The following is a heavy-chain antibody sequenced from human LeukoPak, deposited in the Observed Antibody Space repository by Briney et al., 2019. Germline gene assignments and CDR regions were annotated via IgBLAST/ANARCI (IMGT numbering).Heavy chain of an antibody. CDR1: GFTFSSYS. J-gene: IGHJ4*02. CDR3: ARDYYDSSGDSHGDY. CDR2: ISSSSSYI. V-gene: IGHV3-21*01. D-gene: IGHD3-22*01. Sequence: GGSLRLSCAASGFTFSSYSMNWVRQAPGKGLEWVSSISSSSSYIFYADSVKGRFTISRDNAKNSLYLQMNSLRAEDTAVYYCARDYYDSSGDSHGDYGGQGTLVTVSS.